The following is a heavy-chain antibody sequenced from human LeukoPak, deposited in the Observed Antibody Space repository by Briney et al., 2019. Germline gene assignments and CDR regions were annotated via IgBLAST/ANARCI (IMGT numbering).Heavy chain of an antibody. CDR1: GGSISSSSYY. V-gene: IGHV4-39*07. CDR2: IYYSGST. J-gene: IGHJ4*02. CDR3: ARAYQGPKQNYYDSSGYDTDY. D-gene: IGHD3-22*01. Sequence: ASETLSLTCTVSGGSISSSSYYWGWIRQPPGKGLEWIGSIYYSGSTYYNPSLKSRVTISVDTSKNQFSLKLSSVTAADTAVYYCARAYQGPKQNYYDSSGYDTDYWGQGTLVTVSS.